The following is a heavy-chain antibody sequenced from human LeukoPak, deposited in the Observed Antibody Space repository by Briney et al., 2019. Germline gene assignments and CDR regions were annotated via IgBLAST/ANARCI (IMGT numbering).Heavy chain of an antibody. Sequence: SETLSLTCAVYGGSLSGYYWSWIRQPPGKGLEWIGEINHSGSTNYNPSLKSRVTISVDTSKNQFSLKLSSVTAADTAVYYCARLRIGRYCSGGSCNDYWGQGTLVTVSS. CDR1: GGSLSGYY. CDR2: INHSGST. CDR3: ARLRIGRYCSGGSCNDY. D-gene: IGHD2-15*01. J-gene: IGHJ4*02. V-gene: IGHV4-34*01.